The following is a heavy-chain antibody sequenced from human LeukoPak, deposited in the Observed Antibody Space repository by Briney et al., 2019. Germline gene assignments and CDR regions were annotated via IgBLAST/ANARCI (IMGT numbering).Heavy chain of an antibody. CDR2: IYDSGST. J-gene: IGHJ6*02. D-gene: IGHD3-3*01. CDR3: ARDFRSGYPYYYYYGMDV. CDR1: GGSISSYY. V-gene: IGHV4-59*01. Sequence: PSETLSLTCIVSGGSISSYYWSWIRQPPGKGLEWIGYIYDSGSTNYNPSLKSRVTISVDTSKNQFSLKLSSVAAADTAVYHCARDFRSGYPYYYYYGMDVWGQGTTVTVSS.